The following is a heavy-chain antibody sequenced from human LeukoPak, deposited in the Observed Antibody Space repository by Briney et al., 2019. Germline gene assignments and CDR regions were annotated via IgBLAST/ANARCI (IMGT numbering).Heavy chain of an antibody. CDR2: IYSGGDT. J-gene: IGHJ4*02. CDR1: AFTVSSNY. V-gene: IGHV3-53*01. CDR3: ARAGSGYEDGFDY. Sequence: GGSLRLSCAASAFTVSSNYMSWVRQAPGKGLEWVSIIYSGGDTYYADSVKGRFTISRDNSKNTLYLQMNTLRAEDTAVYYCARAGSGYEDGFDYWGQGTLVTVSS. D-gene: IGHD5-12*01.